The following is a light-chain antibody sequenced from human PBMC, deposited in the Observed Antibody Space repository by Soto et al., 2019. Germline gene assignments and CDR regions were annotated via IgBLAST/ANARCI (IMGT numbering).Light chain of an antibody. CDR2: EVS. CDR1: SSDVGGYNF. J-gene: IGLJ1*01. Sequence: QSVLTQPASVFGSPGQSITFSCTGTSSDVGGYNFVSWYQQHPGKAPKLMIYEVSSRPSGVSNRFSGSKSGNTASLTISGLQPEDEADYYCSSYAGSLYVFGTGTKVTVL. CDR3: SSYAGSLYV. V-gene: IGLV2-14*03.